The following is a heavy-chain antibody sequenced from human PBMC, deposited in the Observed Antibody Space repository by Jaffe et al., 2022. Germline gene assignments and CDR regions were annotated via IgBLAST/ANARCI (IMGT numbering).Heavy chain of an antibody. Sequence: QVQLVQSGAEVKKPGSSVKVSCKASGGTFSSYAISWVRQAPGQGLEWMGGIIPIFGTANYAQKFQGRVTITTDESTSTAYMELSSLRSEDTAVYYCARDLSFMVRGVGSVGPRGLDYWGQGTLVTVSS. V-gene: IGHV1-69*05. CDR3: ARDLSFMVRGVGSVGPRGLDY. D-gene: IGHD3-10*01. J-gene: IGHJ4*02. CDR1: GGTFSSYA. CDR2: IIPIFGTA.